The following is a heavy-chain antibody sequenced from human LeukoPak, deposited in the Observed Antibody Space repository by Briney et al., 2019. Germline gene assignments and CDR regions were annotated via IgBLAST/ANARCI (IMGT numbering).Heavy chain of an antibody. CDR3: ARASSFDKTTRWNPAYFGP. CDR1: GGSFSGYY. V-gene: IGHV4-34*01. Sequence: PSETLSLTCAVYGGSFSGYYWSWIRQPPGKGLEWIGEINHSGSTNYNPSLKSRVTISVDTSKNQFSLKLSSVTAADTAVCYCARASSFDKTTRWNPAYFGPWGQGTLVTVSS. CDR2: INHSGST. J-gene: IGHJ5*02. D-gene: IGHD1-1*01.